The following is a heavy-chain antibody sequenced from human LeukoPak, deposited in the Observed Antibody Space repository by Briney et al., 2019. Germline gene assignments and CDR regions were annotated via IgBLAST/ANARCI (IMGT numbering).Heavy chain of an antibody. J-gene: IGHJ4*02. CDR3: ARGRRRRGYSGYDLDY. CDR2: MNPNSGNT. V-gene: IGHV1-8*01. D-gene: IGHD5-12*01. CDR1: GYTFTSYD. Sequence: ASVKVSCKASGYTFTSYDINWVRQATGQGPEWMGWMNPNSGNTGYAQKFQGRVTMTRNTSISTAYMELSSLRSEDTAVYYCARGRRRRGYSGYDLDYWGQGTLVTVSS.